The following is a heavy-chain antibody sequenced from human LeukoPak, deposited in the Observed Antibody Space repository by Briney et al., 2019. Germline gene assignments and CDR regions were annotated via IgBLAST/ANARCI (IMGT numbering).Heavy chain of an antibody. CDR2: IYYCGST. Sequence: PSETLSLTCTVSGGSISSSSYYWGWIRQPPGKGLEWIGSIYYCGSTYNNPSLKSRVTISVDTSKNQFSLKLSSVTAADTAVYYCGRHYYGSSQIDFWGQGALVTVSS. CDR3: GRHYYGSSQIDF. J-gene: IGHJ4*02. CDR1: GGSISSSSYY. V-gene: IGHV4-39*01. D-gene: IGHD3-10*01.